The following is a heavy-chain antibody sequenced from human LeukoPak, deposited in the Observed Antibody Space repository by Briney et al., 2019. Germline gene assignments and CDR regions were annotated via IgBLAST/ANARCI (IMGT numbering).Heavy chain of an antibody. Sequence: GGSLRLSCAASGFTFSNYWMHWARQAPGKGLVWVSRINSDGTTTTYADSVKGRFTISRDNAKNTLYLQLNSLRAEDTAVYYCAKDRRRYSYGSYYFDYWGQGTLVTVSS. D-gene: IGHD5-18*01. CDR3: AKDRRRYSYGSYYFDY. CDR2: INSDGTTT. CDR1: GFTFSNYW. V-gene: IGHV3-74*01. J-gene: IGHJ4*02.